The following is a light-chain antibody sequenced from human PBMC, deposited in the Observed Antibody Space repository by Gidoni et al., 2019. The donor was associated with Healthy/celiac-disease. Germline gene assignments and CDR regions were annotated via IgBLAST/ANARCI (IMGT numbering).Light chain of an antibody. Sequence: EIVLTQSPATLSLSPGERPTLSCSASQSVSSYLAWYQQKPGQAPRLLIYDASNRATGIPARFSGSGSGTDFTLTISSLEPEDFAVYYCQQRSNWPPGFGQGTRLEIK. CDR1: QSVSSY. J-gene: IGKJ5*01. CDR3: QQRSNWPPG. CDR2: DAS. V-gene: IGKV3-11*01.